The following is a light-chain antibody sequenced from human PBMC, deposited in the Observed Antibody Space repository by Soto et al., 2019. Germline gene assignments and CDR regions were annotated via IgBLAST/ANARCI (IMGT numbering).Light chain of an antibody. V-gene: IGKV3D-20*02. Sequence: IVLTQSPGTLSLSPGDRATLSCRASQTITNNYLAWYQQKPGQAPRLLIYGASSRATGIPARFSGSGSGTDFTLTISSLEPEDFAVYYCQQRSNWPITFGQGTRLEIK. J-gene: IGKJ5*01. CDR2: GAS. CDR3: QQRSNWPIT. CDR1: QTITNNY.